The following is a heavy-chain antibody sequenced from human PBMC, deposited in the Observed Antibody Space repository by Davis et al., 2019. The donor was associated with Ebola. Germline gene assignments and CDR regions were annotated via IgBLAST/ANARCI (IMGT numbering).Heavy chain of an antibody. Sequence: ASVKVSCKASGYTFTSYYMHWVRQAPGQGLEWMGIINPSGGSTSYAQKFQGRVTMTRDTSTSTAYMELRSLRSDDTAVYYCARGPDMDYDIQPDGMDVWGKGTTVTVSS. J-gene: IGHJ6*04. CDR2: INPSGGST. CDR3: ARGPDMDYDIQPDGMDV. V-gene: IGHV1-46*01. D-gene: IGHD3-9*01. CDR1: GYTFTSYY.